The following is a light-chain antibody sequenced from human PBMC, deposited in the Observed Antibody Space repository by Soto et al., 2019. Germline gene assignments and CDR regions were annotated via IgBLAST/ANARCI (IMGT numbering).Light chain of an antibody. Sequence: DIQLTQSPSSLSASVGDRVTITCRASQSISTSLNWYQQKPGKAPNLLIFTSSNLESGVPSRFSGSGSGTDFTLTISSLQPEDFATYFCQQGYSRPRTFGQGTKVENK. J-gene: IGKJ1*01. CDR3: QQGYSRPRT. CDR1: QSISTS. V-gene: IGKV1-39*01. CDR2: TSS.